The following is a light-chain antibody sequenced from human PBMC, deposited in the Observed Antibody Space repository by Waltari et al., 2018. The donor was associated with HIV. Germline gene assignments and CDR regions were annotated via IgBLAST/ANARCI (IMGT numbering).Light chain of an antibody. CDR2: YAS. CDR1: QSIGDN. CDR3: HQSKSLPGT. Sequence: EIVLTRSPDFQSVTPKESVTITCRTSQSIGDNLHWSQQKPGQSPQLLIKYASQSFSGVPSRFSCSGSGTVFTLTINGLEAEDAATYYCHQSKSLPGTFGQGTKVEIK. V-gene: IGKV6-21*01. J-gene: IGKJ1*01.